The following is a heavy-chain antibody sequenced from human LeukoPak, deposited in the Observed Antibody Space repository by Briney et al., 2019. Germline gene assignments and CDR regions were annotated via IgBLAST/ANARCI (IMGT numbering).Heavy chain of an antibody. Sequence: SETLSLTCAVYGGSFSGYYWSWIRQPPGKGLEWIGEINHSGSTNYNPSLKSRVTISVDTSKNQFSLKLSSVTAADTAVYYCAREPVGGTYFDYWGQGTLVTVSS. D-gene: IGHD6-19*01. CDR1: GGSFSGYY. V-gene: IGHV4-34*01. J-gene: IGHJ4*02. CDR2: INHSGST. CDR3: AREPVGGTYFDY.